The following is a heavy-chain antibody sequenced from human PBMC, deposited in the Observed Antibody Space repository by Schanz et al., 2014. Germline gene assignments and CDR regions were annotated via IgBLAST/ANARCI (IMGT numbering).Heavy chain of an antibody. J-gene: IGHJ3*01. Sequence: VQVVESGGGLVQPGGSLRLSCAASGFTFSDYYMSWIRQAPGKGLEWVSYISSSGSYTNYADSVKGRFTTSRDNGKKSMYLQMNSLRAEDTAVYYCASSRTRYCSSTSCVPGAFDFWGQGTLVTVSS. CDR1: GFTFSDYY. CDR2: ISSSGSYT. V-gene: IGHV3-11*05. CDR3: ASSRTRYCSSTSCVPGAFDF. D-gene: IGHD2-2*01.